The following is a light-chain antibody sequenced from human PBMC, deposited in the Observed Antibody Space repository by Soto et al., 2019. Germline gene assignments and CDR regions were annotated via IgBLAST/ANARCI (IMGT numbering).Light chain of an antibody. CDR2: GAS. Sequence: EIVLTQSPGTLSLSPGERATLSCRASQSVSSSYLAWYQQKPGQAPRLLMYGASSRATRIPDRFSGSGSGTDFTLTISRLEPEDFAVYYCQQYRTFRQGTKV. J-gene: IGKJ1*01. CDR3: QQYRT. CDR1: QSVSSSY. V-gene: IGKV3-20*01.